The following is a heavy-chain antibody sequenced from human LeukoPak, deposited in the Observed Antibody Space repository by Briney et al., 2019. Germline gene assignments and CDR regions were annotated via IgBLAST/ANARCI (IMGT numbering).Heavy chain of an antibody. J-gene: IGHJ4*02. CDR3: ARGPGRYDFWSGYPSGVYDY. Sequence: ASVKVSCKASGYTFTGYYMHWVRQAPGQGLEWMGRINPNSGGTNYAQKFQGRVTMTRDTSISTAYTELSSLRSEDTAVYYCARGPGRYDFWSGYPSGVYDYWGQGTLVTVSS. D-gene: IGHD3-3*01. CDR2: INPNSGGT. CDR1: GYTFTGYY. V-gene: IGHV1-2*06.